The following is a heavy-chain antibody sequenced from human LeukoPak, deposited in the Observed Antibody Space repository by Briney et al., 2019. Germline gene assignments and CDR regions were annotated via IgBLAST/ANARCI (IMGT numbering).Heavy chain of an antibody. D-gene: IGHD3-22*01. J-gene: IGHJ2*01. V-gene: IGHV4-4*08. CDR3: ARRAYYDSSGYSPTSGYFDL. CDR1: GGSMFSYY. Sequence: SETLSLTCTVSGGSMFSYYWNWIRQPPGKGLEWIGYIYSNGITNYSPSLRSRGSISIATSKNQFSLRLTSVTAADTAIYCCARRAYYDSSGYSPTSGYFDLWGRGTQVTVSS. CDR2: IYSNGIT.